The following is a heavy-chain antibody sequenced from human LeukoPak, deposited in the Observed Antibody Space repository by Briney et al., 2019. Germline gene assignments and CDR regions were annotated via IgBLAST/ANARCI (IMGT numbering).Heavy chain of an antibody. V-gene: IGHV4-59*01. D-gene: IGHD3-22*01. J-gene: IGHJ4*02. Sequence: PSETPSPTCTVSSGATSSYSWSCIRPHPGRGLEWIGYIYYSGNTNYNPSLNSRVTISVDTSKNQFTPKLSSVTAADSGVYYCARTIRSGSQFADYWGQGTLVTVSS. CDR2: IYYSGNT. CDR3: ARTIRSGSQFADY. CDR1: SGATSSYS.